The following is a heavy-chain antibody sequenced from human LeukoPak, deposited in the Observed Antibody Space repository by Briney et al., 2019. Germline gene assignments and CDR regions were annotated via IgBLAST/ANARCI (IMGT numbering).Heavy chain of an antibody. CDR2: IDSDGIVT. J-gene: IGHJ4*02. D-gene: IGHD1-26*01. CDR1: GVAFTRHW. V-gene: IGHV3-74*01. Sequence: PGGSLRLSCAASGVAFTRHWMHWVRQAPGKGLVWVSRIDSDGIVTNYADSVKGRFTISRDNAKNTLYLQMNSLRAEDTAMYYCAGTTTTCCTDWGQGTLVTVSS. CDR3: AGTTTTCCTD.